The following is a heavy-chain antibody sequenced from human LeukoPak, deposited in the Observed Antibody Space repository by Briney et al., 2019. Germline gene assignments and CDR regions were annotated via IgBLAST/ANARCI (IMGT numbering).Heavy chain of an antibody. CDR2: SDHCGST. J-gene: IGHJ4*02. V-gene: IGHV4-34*01. CDR1: GGSFSGYY. D-gene: IGHD3-16*02. Sequence: SETLSLTCAVYGGSFSGYYWSWIRQPPGKGLEWIGESDHCGSTNYNPSLKSRVTISVDTSKNQFSLKFTSVTAADTAVYYCARGGATFSVGGVIVAYYFDFWGQGTLVTVSS. CDR3: ARGGATFSVGGVIVAYYFDF.